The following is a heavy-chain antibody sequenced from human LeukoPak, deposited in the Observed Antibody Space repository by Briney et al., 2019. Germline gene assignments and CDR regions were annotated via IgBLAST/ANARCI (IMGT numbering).Heavy chain of an antibody. D-gene: IGHD3-22*01. J-gene: IGHJ4*02. CDR3: ARSDRSGFYFDDY. Sequence: ASVKVSCKASGYTFTSYAISWVRQAPGQGLEWMRWISAYNGNTNYAQKIQGRVTMTTDTSTSTAYMELRSLRSDDTAVYYCARSDRSGFYFDDYWGQGTLVTVSS. CDR1: GYTFTSYA. CDR2: ISAYNGNT. V-gene: IGHV1-18*01.